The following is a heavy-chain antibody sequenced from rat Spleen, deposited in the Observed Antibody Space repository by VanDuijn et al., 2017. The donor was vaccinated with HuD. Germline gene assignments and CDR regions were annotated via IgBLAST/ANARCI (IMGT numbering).Heavy chain of an antibody. Sequence: QVQLKESGPGLVQPSQTLSLTCTVSGFSLTSDGVSWVRQPPGKGLEWIAAVSSGGNTYYDSTLKSRLSISRDTSKSQVFLKMNSLPTEDTAPYYCARVTTTAYVMDAWGQGASVTVSS. D-gene: IGHD1-10*01. CDR2: VSSGGNT. V-gene: IGHV2S12*01. CDR3: ARVTTTAYVMDA. CDR1: GFSLTSDG. J-gene: IGHJ4*01.